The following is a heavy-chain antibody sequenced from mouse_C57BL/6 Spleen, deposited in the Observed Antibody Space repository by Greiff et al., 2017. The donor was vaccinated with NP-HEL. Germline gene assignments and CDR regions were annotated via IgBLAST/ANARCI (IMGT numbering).Heavy chain of an antibody. J-gene: IGHJ1*03. CDR1: GFTFSDYG. CDR2: ISNLAYSI. V-gene: IGHV5-15*01. CDR3: ARHEAAHWYFDV. D-gene: IGHD3-2*02. Sequence: EVKLMESGGGLVQPGGSLKLSCAASGFTFSDYGMAWVRQAPRKGPEWVAFISNLAYSIYYADTVTGRFTISRENAKNTLYLEMSSLRSEDTAMYYCARHEAAHWYFDVWGTGTTVTVSS.